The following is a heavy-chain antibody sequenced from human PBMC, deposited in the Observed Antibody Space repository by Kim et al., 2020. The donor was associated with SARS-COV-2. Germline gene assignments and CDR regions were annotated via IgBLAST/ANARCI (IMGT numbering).Heavy chain of an antibody. Sequence: GGSLRLSCAASGFTFSSYAMHWVRQAPGKGLEWVAVISYDGSNKYYADSVKGRFTISRDNSKNTLYLQMNSLRAEDTAVYYCARAPLYVDIPSYYYYGMDVWGQGTTVTVSS. V-gene: IGHV3-30-3*01. CDR3: ARAPLYVDIPSYYYYGMDV. CDR2: ISYDGSNK. J-gene: IGHJ6*02. D-gene: IGHD2-2*03. CDR1: GFTFSSYA.